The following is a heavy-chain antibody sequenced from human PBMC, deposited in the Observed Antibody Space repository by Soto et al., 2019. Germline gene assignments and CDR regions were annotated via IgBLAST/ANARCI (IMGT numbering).Heavy chain of an antibody. CDR1: GGSISSYY. J-gene: IGHJ3*02. Sequence: QVQLQESGPGLVKPSETLSLTCTVSGGSISSYYWSWIRQPPGKGLEWIGYIYYSGSTNYNPSLKSRVTISVDTSKNQFPLKLSSVTAADTAVYYCATPLYGDQDAFDIWGQGTMVTVSS. V-gene: IGHV4-59*01. D-gene: IGHD4-17*01. CDR2: IYYSGST. CDR3: ATPLYGDQDAFDI.